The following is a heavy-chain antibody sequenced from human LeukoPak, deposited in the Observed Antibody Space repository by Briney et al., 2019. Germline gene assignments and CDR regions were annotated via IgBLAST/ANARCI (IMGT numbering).Heavy chain of an antibody. Sequence: PSETLSLTCAVYGGSFSGYYWSWIRQPPGKGLEWIGEINHSGSTNYNPSLKSRVTISVDTSKNQFSLKLSSVTAADTAVYYCARGPLRWPDYWGQGTLVTVSS. CDR3: ARGPLRWPDY. V-gene: IGHV4-34*01. J-gene: IGHJ4*02. D-gene: IGHD4-23*01. CDR1: GGSFSGYY. CDR2: INHSGST.